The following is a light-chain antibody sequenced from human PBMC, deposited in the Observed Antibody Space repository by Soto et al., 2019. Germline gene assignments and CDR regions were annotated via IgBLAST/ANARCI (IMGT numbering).Light chain of an antibody. V-gene: IGKV1-6*01. J-gene: IGKJ1*01. CDR2: AAS. CDR3: LQDYNHPVT. Sequence: AIQMTQSPSSLSASVGDRVTITCRASQDIRNDLGWYQQKPGKAPKLLIYAASSLQSGVPSRFSGSGSGTDFILTISSLQPDDFATYYCLQDYNHPVTFGLGTRVEVK. CDR1: QDIRND.